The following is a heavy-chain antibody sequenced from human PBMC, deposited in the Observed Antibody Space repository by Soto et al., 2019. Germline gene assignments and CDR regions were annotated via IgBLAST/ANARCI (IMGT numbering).Heavy chain of an antibody. CDR2: ISWDGGST. J-gene: IGHJ4*02. V-gene: IGHV3-43*01. D-gene: IGHD6-19*01. Sequence: EVQLVESGGVVVQPGGSLRLSCAASGFTVDDYTMHWVRQAPGKGLEWVSLISWDGGSTYYADSVKGRFTISRDNSKNSLYLQMNSLRTEDTALYYCAKGAEEAVAGIFDSWGQGTLVTFSS. CDR3: AKGAEEAVAGIFDS. CDR1: GFTVDDYT.